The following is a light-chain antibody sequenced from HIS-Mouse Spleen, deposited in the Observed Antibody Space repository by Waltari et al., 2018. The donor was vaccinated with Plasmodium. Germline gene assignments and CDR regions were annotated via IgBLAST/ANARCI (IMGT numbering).Light chain of an antibody. V-gene: IGKV3-20*01. J-gene: IGKJ1*01. Sequence: EIVLTQSPGTLSVSPGERATLSCRASQSVSSSYVAWYQQKPGQPPRLLNYGASSRATSIPDRFSGSWSGTDFTLTISRLDPEDSAVYYWQQYGSSGTFGQGTKVEIK. CDR1: QSVSSSY. CDR2: GAS. CDR3: QQYGSSGT.